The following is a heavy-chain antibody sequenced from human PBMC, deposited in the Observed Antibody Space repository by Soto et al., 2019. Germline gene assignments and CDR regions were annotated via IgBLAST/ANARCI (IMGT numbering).Heavy chain of an antibody. V-gene: IGHV4-31*03. CDR3: ARVPSSNCSSTSCKHYPINWFDP. Sequence: QVQLQESGPGLVKPSQTLSLTCTVSGGSISSGGYYWSWIRQHPGKGLEWIGYIYYSGSTYYNPSLKSRVTISVDTSKNQFSLKLSSVTAADTAVYYCARVPSSNCSSTSCKHYPINWFDPWGQGTLVTVSS. CDR1: GGSISSGGYY. CDR2: IYYSGST. D-gene: IGHD2-2*01. J-gene: IGHJ5*02.